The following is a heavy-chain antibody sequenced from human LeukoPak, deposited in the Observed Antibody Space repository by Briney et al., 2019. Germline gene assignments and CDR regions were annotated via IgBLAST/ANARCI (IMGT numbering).Heavy chain of an antibody. Sequence: ASVKVSCKASGYTFTSYGISWVRQAPGQGLEWMGWISAYNGNTNYAQKLQGRVTMTTDTSTSTAYMELRSLRSDDTAVYYCARDIRGITMVRGVMNNWFDPWGQGTLVAVSS. V-gene: IGHV1-18*01. CDR1: GYTFTSYG. CDR3: ARDIRGITMVRGVMNNWFDP. CDR2: ISAYNGNT. J-gene: IGHJ5*02. D-gene: IGHD3-10*01.